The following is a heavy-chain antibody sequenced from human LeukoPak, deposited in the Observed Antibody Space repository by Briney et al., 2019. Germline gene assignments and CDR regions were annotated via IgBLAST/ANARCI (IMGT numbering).Heavy chain of an antibody. J-gene: IGHJ4*02. D-gene: IGHD6-19*01. CDR3: AKVRAPSGWFNSDY. V-gene: IGHV3-21*04. CDR1: GFSFSSYS. CDR2: ISSSASYI. Sequence: GGSLRLSCAASGFSFSSYSMNWVRQAPGKGLEWVSSISSSASYIYYADSLKGRFTISRDNSKNTLYLQMNSLRVEDTAAYHCAKVRAPSGWFNSDYWGQGTLVTVSS.